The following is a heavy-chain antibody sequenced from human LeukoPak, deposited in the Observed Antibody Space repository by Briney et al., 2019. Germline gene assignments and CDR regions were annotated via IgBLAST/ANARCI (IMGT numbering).Heavy chain of an antibody. CDR1: GFTFSSYG. V-gene: IGHV3-30*02. D-gene: IGHD1-7*01. CDR3: AKDARDWNFYFDY. J-gene: IGHJ4*02. Sequence: GGSLRLSCAASGFTFSSYGMHWVRQAPGKGLEWVAFIRCDGSNKYYTDSVKGRFTISRDNSKNTLYLQMNSLRAEDTAVYYCAKDARDWNFYFDYWGQGTLVTVSS. CDR2: IRCDGSNK.